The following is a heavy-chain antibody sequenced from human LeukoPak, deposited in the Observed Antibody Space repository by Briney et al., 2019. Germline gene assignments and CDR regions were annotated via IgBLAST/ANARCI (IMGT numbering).Heavy chain of an antibody. CDR1: GFTFTSHA. V-gene: IGHV3-23*01. CDR3: AKESGYDVDFDY. CDR2: IRGSGDST. Sequence: PGGSLRLSCAASGFTFTSHAMSWVRQAPPKGLEWVSIIRGSGDSTYYADAVKGRFTISRDNSKITLYLQMNSRRDDDTAVYYCAKESGYDVDFDYWGQGTLVTVSS. D-gene: IGHD5-12*01. J-gene: IGHJ4*02.